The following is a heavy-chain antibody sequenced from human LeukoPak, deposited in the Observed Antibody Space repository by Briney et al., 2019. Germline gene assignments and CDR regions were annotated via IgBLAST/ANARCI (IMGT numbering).Heavy chain of an antibody. D-gene: IGHD2-21*02. CDR3: AKDFEGFCGGDCYSMDF. Sequence: GRSLRLSCAASGFTFNNYVMHWVRQAPGKGLEWVALISYDGSNKYYADSVRGRFTISRDNSKNPLYLQMNSLRPEDTAVYYCAKDFEGFCGGDCYSMDFGGQGTLATVSA. J-gene: IGHJ4*02. CDR2: ISYDGSNK. CDR1: GFTFNNYV. V-gene: IGHV3-30*18.